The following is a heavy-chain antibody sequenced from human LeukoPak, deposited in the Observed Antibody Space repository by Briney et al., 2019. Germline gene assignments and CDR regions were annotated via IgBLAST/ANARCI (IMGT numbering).Heavy chain of an antibody. J-gene: IGHJ5*02. CDR2: IYTSGST. Sequence: SETLSLTCTVSCVSISIYYWIWIPHPAGKGLEWIGRIYTSGSTNYNPSLKSRVTMSVDTSKNQFSLKLSSVTAADTAVYYCARDYSSRIAAAGKGWFDPWGQGTLVTVSS. CDR1: CVSISIYY. D-gene: IGHD6-13*01. CDR3: ARDYSSRIAAAGKGWFDP. V-gene: IGHV4-4*07.